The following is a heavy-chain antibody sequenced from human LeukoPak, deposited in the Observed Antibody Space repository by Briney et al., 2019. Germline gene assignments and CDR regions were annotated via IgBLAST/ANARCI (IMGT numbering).Heavy chain of an antibody. D-gene: IGHD5-24*01. CDR2: IYYSGST. Sequence: SETLSLTCTVSGGSISSSSYHWGWIRQPPGKGLEWIGSIYYSGSTYYNPSLKSRVTISVDPSKNQFSLKLSFVTAADTAVYYCARHVEMAYNRFPLGAFDIWGQGTMVTISS. CDR3: ARHVEMAYNRFPLGAFDI. CDR1: GGSISSSSYH. J-gene: IGHJ3*02. V-gene: IGHV4-39*01.